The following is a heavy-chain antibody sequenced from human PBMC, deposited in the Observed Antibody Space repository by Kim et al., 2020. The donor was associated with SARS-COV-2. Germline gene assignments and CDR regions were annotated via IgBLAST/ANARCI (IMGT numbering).Heavy chain of an antibody. Sequence: GGSLRLSCAASGFTFSSYSMNWVRQAPGKGLEWVSYISSSSSTIYCADSVKGRFTISRDNAKKSLYLQMNSLRDEDTAVYYRARGARDYIWGSYRYTQTHFWGQGTLVTVSS. D-gene: IGHD3-16*02. CDR3: ARGARDYIWGSYRYTQTHF. J-gene: IGHJ4*02. CDR1: GFTFSSYS. CDR2: ISSSSSTI. V-gene: IGHV3-48*02.